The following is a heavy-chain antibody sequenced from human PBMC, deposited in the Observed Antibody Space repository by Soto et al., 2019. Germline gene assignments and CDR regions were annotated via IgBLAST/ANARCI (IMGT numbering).Heavy chain of an antibody. J-gene: IGHJ4*02. CDR3: AIGYCIFASCPLDF. CDR1: GYIFSSFG. CDR2: INTYNGDT. V-gene: IGHV1-18*01. Sequence: HVQLVQSGDEVMKPGASVMVSCKASGYIFSSFGISWVRQVPGQGLERMGWINTYNGDTNYAQKFQGRVTMTTSTSTSTAYMELRSLISDDTAVDYCAIGYCIFASCPLDFWGQGSLVPVTS. D-gene: IGHD2-2*01.